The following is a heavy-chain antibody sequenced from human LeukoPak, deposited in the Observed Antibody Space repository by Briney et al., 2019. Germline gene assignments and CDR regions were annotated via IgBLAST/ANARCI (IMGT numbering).Heavy chain of an antibody. CDR2: ISGSGGST. D-gene: IGHD3-10*01. J-gene: IGHJ5*02. Sequence: GGSLRLSCAASGFTFSSYAMSWVRQAPGKGLEWVSAISGSGGSTYYADSVKGRFTISRDNSKNTLYLQMNSLRAEDTAVYYCAKVATMVRGVIIKGFDPWGQGTLVTVSP. CDR3: AKVATMVRGVIIKGFDP. CDR1: GFTFSSYA. V-gene: IGHV3-23*01.